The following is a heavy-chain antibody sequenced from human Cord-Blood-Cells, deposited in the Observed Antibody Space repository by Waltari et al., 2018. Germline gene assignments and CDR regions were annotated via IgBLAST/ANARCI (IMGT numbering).Heavy chain of an antibody. Sequence: LQLQVSGPGLAKPLERLSLTCTVLGASIRSSRRSWGWTRQPPGKGLEWIGSIYYSGSTYYNPSLKSRVTISVDTSKNQFSLKLSSVTAEDTAVYYCASLRFLELLLYYWGQGTLVTVSS. D-gene: IGHD3-3*01. CDR3: ASLRFLELLLYY. V-gene: IGHV4-39*01. J-gene: IGHJ4*02. CDR2: IYYSGST. CDR1: GASIRSSRRS.